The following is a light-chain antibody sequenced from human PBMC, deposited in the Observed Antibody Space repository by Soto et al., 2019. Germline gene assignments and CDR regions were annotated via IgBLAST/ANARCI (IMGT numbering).Light chain of an antibody. V-gene: IGLV2-23*02. Sequence: QSALTQPASLSGSPGQSITISCSGTTSDVGIYNLVSWYQQHPGKAPKLVIYEVDKRPSGVSNRFSGSRSGNTASLTSSGLQSEDEADYYCTSYAGRRWVFGGGTKLTVL. CDR3: TSYAGRRWV. CDR2: EVD. CDR1: TSDVGIYNL. J-gene: IGLJ3*02.